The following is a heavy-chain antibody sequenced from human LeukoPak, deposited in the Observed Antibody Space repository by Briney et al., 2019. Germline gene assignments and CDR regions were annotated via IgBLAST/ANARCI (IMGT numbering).Heavy chain of an antibody. D-gene: IGHD1-20*01. V-gene: IGHV1-18*01. CDR3: ARVHNWNAGVEIPYYYYYGMDV. Sequence: ASVKVSCKASGYTFTSYGISWVRQAPGQGLEWMGWISAYNGNTNYAQKLRGRVTMTTDTSTSTAYMELRSLRSDDTAVYYCARVHNWNAGVEIPYYYYYGMDVWGQGTTVTVSS. CDR2: ISAYNGNT. J-gene: IGHJ6*02. CDR1: GYTFTSYG.